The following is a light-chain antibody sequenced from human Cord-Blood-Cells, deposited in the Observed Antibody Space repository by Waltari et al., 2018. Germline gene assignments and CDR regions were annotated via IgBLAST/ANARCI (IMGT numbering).Light chain of an antibody. J-gene: IGLJ1*01. CDR1: SSDVGGSNY. Sequence: QSALTQPASVSGSPGQSSTISCTGTSSDVGGSNYVSRFHQHQGKAPKLMIYEVRNRPSGVSNRCSGSNSGNTASLTISGLQAEDEADYYWSSYTSSSTLRVFGTGTKVTVL. CDR3: SSYTSSSTLRV. V-gene: IGLV2-14*01. CDR2: EVR.